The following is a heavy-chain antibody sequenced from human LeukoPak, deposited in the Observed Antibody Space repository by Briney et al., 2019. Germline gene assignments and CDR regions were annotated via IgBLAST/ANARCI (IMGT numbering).Heavy chain of an antibody. D-gene: IGHD6-6*01. V-gene: IGHV4-34*01. Sequence: SETLSLTCAVSGGTFSGYYWRWIRQPPGKGLEWIGEINHSGSTNYNPSLKSRVTISVDTSKNQFSLKLSSDTATDTAMYYCARVHRIAARARYYFDYWGQGTLVTVSS. J-gene: IGHJ4*02. CDR1: GGTFSGYY. CDR3: ARVHRIAARARYYFDY. CDR2: INHSGST.